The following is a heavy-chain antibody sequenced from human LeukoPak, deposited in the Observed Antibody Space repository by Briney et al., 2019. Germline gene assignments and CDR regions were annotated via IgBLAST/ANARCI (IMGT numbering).Heavy chain of an antibody. CDR1: GFTFSNYR. CDR3: AKHPSGYYYDLFDY. V-gene: IGHV3-23*01. D-gene: IGHD3-22*01. J-gene: IGHJ4*02. CDR2: IGGGGVST. Sequence: GGSLRLSCSASGFTFSNYRMNWVRQAPGKGLEWVSSIGGGGVSTYFADSVKGRFTISRDNSKNTLYLHMNNLRAEDTAVYYCAKHPSGYYYDLFDYWGQGTLVTVSS.